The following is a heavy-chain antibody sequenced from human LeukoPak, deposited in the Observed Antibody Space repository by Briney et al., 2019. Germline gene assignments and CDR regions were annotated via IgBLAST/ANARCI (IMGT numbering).Heavy chain of an antibody. CDR1: GYTFTGYY. CDR3: ARRVGYDSSGYYYVSTGSLVY. V-gene: IGHV1-2*06. D-gene: IGHD3-22*01. CDR2: INPNSGGT. Sequence: ASVKVSCKASGYTFTGYYMHWGRQAPGQGLEWMGRINPNSGGTNYAQKFQGRVTMTRDTSISTAYMELSRLRSDDTAVYYCARRVGYDSSGYYYVSTGSLVYWGQGTRATVSS. J-gene: IGHJ4*02.